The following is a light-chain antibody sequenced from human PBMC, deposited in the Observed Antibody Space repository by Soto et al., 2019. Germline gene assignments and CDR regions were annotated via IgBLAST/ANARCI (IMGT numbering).Light chain of an antibody. V-gene: IGKV2-30*02. CDR2: QVS. Sequence: DVVMTQSPLYLPVTLGQPASISCRSSQSLVHSNGFTSLNWFHQRPGQSPRRLIYQVSKRDSGVPDIVSRRGSATEFTLKMSRVEDEDGGVYYCMLVIHRPATFGEGDKRKI. CDR1: QSLVHSNGFTS. CDR3: MLVIHRPAT. J-gene: IGKJ2*01.